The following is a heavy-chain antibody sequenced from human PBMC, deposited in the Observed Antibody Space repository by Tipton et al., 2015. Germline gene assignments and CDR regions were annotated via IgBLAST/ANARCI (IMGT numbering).Heavy chain of an antibody. V-gene: IGHV4-38-2*01. J-gene: IGHJ4*02. CDR2: IYHSGST. CDR3: ACHDYDLLTRDYQTVDY. Sequence: TLSLTCAVSGYSISSGHYWGWIRQPPGKGLEWIGSIYHSGSTYSNPSLKSRVTISADTSKNQFSLRLTSVTAADTAVYYCACHDYDLLTRDYQTVDYWGQGTRVTVSS. CDR1: GYSISSGHY. D-gene: IGHD3-9*01.